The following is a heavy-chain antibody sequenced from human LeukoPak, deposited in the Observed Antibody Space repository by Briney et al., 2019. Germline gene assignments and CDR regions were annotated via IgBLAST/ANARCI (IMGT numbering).Heavy chain of an antibody. D-gene: IGHD3-3*01. Sequence: GGSLRLSCAASAFTFSNASMSSVRQAPGKGLEWVGRIKSKTDGGTTDYAAPVKGRFTISRDDSKNTLYLQMNSLKTEDTAVYYCTRDFWSGYSIDPWGQGTLVTVSS. CDR3: TRDFWSGYSIDP. J-gene: IGHJ5*02. V-gene: IGHV3-15*01. CDR1: AFTFSNAS. CDR2: IKSKTDGGTT.